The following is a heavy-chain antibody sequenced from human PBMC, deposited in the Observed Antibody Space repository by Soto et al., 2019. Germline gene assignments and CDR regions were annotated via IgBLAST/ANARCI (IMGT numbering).Heavy chain of an antibody. CDR3: AREFPYYVNSQSYLAY. Sequence: SQTLSLTCAISGDSVSGNIAAWNWIRQSPSRGLEWLGRTYSRSRWYNDYAVSVKSRITVTPDTSKNQFSLHLNSVTPEDTAVYYCAREFPYYVNSQSYLAYLGRGALVTVSS. CDR2: TYSRSRWYN. D-gene: IGHD3-16*01. V-gene: IGHV6-1*01. CDR1: GDSVSGNIAA. J-gene: IGHJ4*02.